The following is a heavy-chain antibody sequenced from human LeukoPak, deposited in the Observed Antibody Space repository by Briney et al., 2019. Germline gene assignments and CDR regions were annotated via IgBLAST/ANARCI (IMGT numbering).Heavy chain of an antibody. CDR3: ARWRGSTSERSDY. D-gene: IGHD2-2*01. V-gene: IGHV3-7*01. CDR2: IKQDGSAK. CDR1: GFTVSSYY. J-gene: IGHJ4*02. Sequence: GGSLRLSCAASGFTVSSYYMSWVRQAPGKGLEWVANIKQDGSAKHYVDSVKGRFTISRDNAKNSLYLQMDSLRVEDTATYYCARWRGSTSERSDYWGQGTLVTVSS.